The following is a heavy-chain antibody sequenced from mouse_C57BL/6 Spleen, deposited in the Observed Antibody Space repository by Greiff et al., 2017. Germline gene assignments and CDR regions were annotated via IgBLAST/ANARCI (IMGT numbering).Heavy chain of an antibody. CDR3: ARSDYGYDGGRAMDY. D-gene: IGHD2-2*01. CDR2: INPSTGGT. V-gene: IGHV1-42*01. Sequence: EVQLQQSGPELVKPGASVKISCKASGYSFTGYYMNWVKQSPEKSLEWIGEINPSTGGTTYNQKFKAKSTLTVDKSSSTAYMQLKSLTSEDSAVYYCARSDYGYDGGRAMDYWGQGTSVTVSS. CDR1: GYSFTGYY. J-gene: IGHJ4*01.